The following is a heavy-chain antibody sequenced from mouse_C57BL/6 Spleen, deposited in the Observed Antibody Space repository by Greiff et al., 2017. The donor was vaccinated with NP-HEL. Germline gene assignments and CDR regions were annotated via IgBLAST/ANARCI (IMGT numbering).Heavy chain of an antibody. Sequence: VQLQHSGPELVKPGASVKISCKASGYAFSSSWMNWVKQRPGKGLEWIGRIYPGDGDTNYNGKFKGKATLTADKSSSTAYMQLSSLTSEDSAVYFCARHFTTVVDGWFAYWGQGTLVTVSA. J-gene: IGHJ3*01. CDR2: IYPGDGDT. V-gene: IGHV1-82*01. CDR1: GYAFSSSW. D-gene: IGHD1-1*01. CDR3: ARHFTTVVDGWFAY.